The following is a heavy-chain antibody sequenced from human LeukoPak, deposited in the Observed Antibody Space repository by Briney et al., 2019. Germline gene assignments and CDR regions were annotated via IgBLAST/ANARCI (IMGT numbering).Heavy chain of an antibody. J-gene: IGHJ3*02. Sequence: ASVKVSCKASGYTFTSYGISWVRQAPGQGLEWMGWISAYNGNTNYAQKLQGRVTMTTDASTSTAYMELRSLRSDDTAVYYCARVVVVAATDAFDIWGQGTMVTVSS. V-gene: IGHV1-18*01. CDR1: GYTFTSYG. D-gene: IGHD2-15*01. CDR3: ARVVVVAATDAFDI. CDR2: ISAYNGNT.